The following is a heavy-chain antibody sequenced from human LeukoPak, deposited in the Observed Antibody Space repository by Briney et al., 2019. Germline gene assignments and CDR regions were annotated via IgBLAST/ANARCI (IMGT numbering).Heavy chain of an antibody. J-gene: IGHJ5*02. V-gene: IGHV4-30-2*01. Sequence: PSQTLSLTCTVSGGSISSGGYYWSWIRQPPGKGLEWIGYIYHSGRTNYNPSLKSRVTISVDMSKNQFSLKLTSVTAADMAVYYCARHVIAAAVGFSNWFDPWGQGTLVTVSS. D-gene: IGHD6-13*01. CDR1: GGSISSGGYY. CDR2: IYHSGRT. CDR3: ARHVIAAAVGFSNWFDP.